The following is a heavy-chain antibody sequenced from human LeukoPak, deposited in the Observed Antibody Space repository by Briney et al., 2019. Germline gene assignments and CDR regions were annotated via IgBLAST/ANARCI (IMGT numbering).Heavy chain of an antibody. CDR1: GYSFTSYW. V-gene: IGHV5-51*01. D-gene: IGHD1-1*01. CDR2: IYPGDSDT. J-gene: IGHJ6*03. CDR3: ARQRWNDVEHPHFYYYMDV. Sequence: GESLKISCKGSGYSFTSYWIGWVRQMPGKGLEWMGIIYPGDSDTRYSPSFQGQVTISADKSISTAYLQWSSLKASDTAMYYCARQRWNDVEHPHFYYYMDVWGKGTTVTVSS.